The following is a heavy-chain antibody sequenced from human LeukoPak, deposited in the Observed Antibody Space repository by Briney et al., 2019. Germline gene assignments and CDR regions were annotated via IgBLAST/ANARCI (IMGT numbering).Heavy chain of an antibody. Sequence: GGSLRLSCAAPGFTFSSYAMSWVRQAPGKGLEWVSVISGGGGSTYYADSVKGRFTISRDNSKNTLYLQMNSLRAEDTAVYHCATSTVTTYYFDYWGQGTLVTVYS. CDR2: ISGGGGST. J-gene: IGHJ4*02. CDR3: ATSTVTTYYFDY. CDR1: GFTFSSYA. V-gene: IGHV3-23*01. D-gene: IGHD4-17*01.